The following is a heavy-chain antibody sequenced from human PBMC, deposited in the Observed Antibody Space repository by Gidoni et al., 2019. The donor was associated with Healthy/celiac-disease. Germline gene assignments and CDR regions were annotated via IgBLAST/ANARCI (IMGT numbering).Heavy chain of an antibody. CDR1: GFTFSSYA. J-gene: IGHJ3*02. CDR2: ISYDGSKK. D-gene: IGHD3-16*02. V-gene: IGHV3-30-3*01. CDR3: ANALGELSLTAFDI. Sequence: QVQLVESGGGVVQPGRSLRLSCAASGFTFSSYAMHWVRQAPGKGLEWVAVISYDGSKKYYADSVKGRFTISRDNSKNTLYLQMNSLRAEDTAVYYCANALGELSLTAFDIWGQGTMVTVSS.